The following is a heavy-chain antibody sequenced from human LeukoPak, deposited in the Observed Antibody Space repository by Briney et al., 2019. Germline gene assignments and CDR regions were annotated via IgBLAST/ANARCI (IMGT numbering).Heavy chain of an antibody. Sequence: PSETLSLTCTVSGGSFISSSYYWGWIRQSPGKGLEWIGSIFYSGSTYYNPSLKSRVTISADTSKNQFSLNLRSVTAADTAVHYCASRLAVAGTHYFDYWGQGTLVTVSS. V-gene: IGHV4-39*01. J-gene: IGHJ4*02. CDR3: ASRLAVAGTHYFDY. CDR1: GGSFISSSYY. D-gene: IGHD6-19*01. CDR2: IFYSGST.